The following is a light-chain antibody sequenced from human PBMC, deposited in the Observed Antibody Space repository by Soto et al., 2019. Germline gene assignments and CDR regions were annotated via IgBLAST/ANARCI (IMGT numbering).Light chain of an antibody. V-gene: IGKV1-5*01. Sequence: EIRMTQSASTLSACVGDCVNIXCRASQSRWTRLAWYQQRTGKAPKALIYDASTLGSGVTSRFSGGGYGKEFNITISSLQPDDFATYECQQYNTYSTFGQGTRLEIK. CDR2: DAS. CDR1: QSRWTR. J-gene: IGKJ5*01. CDR3: QQYNTYST.